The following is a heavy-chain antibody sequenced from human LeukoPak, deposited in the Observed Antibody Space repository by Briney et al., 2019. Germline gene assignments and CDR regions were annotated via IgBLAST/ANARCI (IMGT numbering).Heavy chain of an antibody. CDR2: ISGSGGTT. J-gene: IGHJ4*02. CDR1: GFTFNSHA. D-gene: IGHD6-19*01. Sequence: PGGSLRLSCSASGFTFNSHAITWVRQDRGKGLGWVSAISGSGGTTYYADSVKGRFTISRDNSKNTLYLQMNSLRPEDTAVYYCAKDFEVHSNGCRGYFDYWGQGTLVTVSS. V-gene: IGHV3-23*01. CDR3: AKDFEVHSNGCRGYFDY.